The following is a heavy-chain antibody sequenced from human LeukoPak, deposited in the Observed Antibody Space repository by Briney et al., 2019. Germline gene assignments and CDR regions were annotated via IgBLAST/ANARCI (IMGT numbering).Heavy chain of an antibody. CDR2: IIPIFGTA. J-gene: IGHJ4*02. CDR3: ARINYDILTGYYKSSDY. D-gene: IGHD3-9*01. Sequence: ASVKVSCKASGGTFSSYAISWVRQAPGQGLEWMGGIIPIFGTANYAQKFQGRVTITADKSTSTAYMELSSLRSEDTAVYYCARINYDILTGYYKSSDYWGQGTLVTVSS. V-gene: IGHV1-69*06. CDR1: GGTFSSYA.